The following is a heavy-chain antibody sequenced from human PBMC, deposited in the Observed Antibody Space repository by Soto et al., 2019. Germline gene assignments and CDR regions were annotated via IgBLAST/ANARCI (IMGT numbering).Heavy chain of an antibody. Sequence: QVQLVQSGAEVKKPGASVKVSCKASGYTFTGYYMHWVQQAPGQGLEWMGWINPNSGGTNYAQKFQGWVTMTRDTSISTAYMELSRLRSDDTAVYYCARAGSEWITDYGMDVWGQGTTVTVSS. CDR1: GYTFTGYY. CDR3: ARAGSEWITDYGMDV. J-gene: IGHJ6*02. D-gene: IGHD3-16*01. CDR2: INPNSGGT. V-gene: IGHV1-2*04.